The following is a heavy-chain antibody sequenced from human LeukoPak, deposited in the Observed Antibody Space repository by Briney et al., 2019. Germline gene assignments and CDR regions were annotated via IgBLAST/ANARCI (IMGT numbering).Heavy chain of an antibody. J-gene: IGHJ4*02. Sequence: GSLRLSCAASGFTFNYYAMSWVRQAPGKGLEWVSGISDNEGRTYYTDSVKGRFTISRDKTKNTVFLQMHNLRADDTAVYFCARHDSFIPYWGQGALVTVSS. D-gene: IGHD5-18*01. CDR2: ISDNEGRT. CDR3: ARHDSFIPY. CDR1: GFTFNYYA. V-gene: IGHV3-23*01.